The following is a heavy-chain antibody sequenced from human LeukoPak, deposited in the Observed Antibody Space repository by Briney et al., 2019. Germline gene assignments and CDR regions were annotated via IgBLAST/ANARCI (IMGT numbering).Heavy chain of an antibody. V-gene: IGHV4-4*07. D-gene: IGHD3-9*01. Sequence: SETLSLTCTVSGGSISSYYWSWIRQPAGKGLEWIGRIYTSGGTNYNPSLKSRVTMSVDTSKNQFSLKLSSVTAADTAVYYCARDPGILTGYYYFDYWGQGTLVTVSS. J-gene: IGHJ4*02. CDR1: GGSISSYY. CDR2: IYTSGGT. CDR3: ARDPGILTGYYYFDY.